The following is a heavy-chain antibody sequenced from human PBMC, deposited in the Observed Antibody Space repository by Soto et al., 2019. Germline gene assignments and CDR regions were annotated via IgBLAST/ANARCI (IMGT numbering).Heavy chain of an antibody. D-gene: IGHD3-22*01. CDR3: AKGAFYYDSSVYYGD. J-gene: IGHJ4*02. CDR2: ISGSGGST. Sequence: EVQLLESGGGLVQPGGSLRLSCAASGFTFSSYAMSWVRQAPGKGLEWVSAISGSGGSTDYADSVKGRFTISRDNSKNTLYLQINSLRADDTAVYYCAKGAFYYDSSVYYGDWGQGTLVTVSS. V-gene: IGHV3-23*01. CDR1: GFTFSSYA.